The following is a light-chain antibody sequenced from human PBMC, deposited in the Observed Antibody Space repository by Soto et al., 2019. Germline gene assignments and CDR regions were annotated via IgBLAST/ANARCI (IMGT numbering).Light chain of an antibody. CDR1: QSVSSY. J-gene: IGKJ1*01. CDR2: DSS. V-gene: IGKV3-11*01. Sequence: EIVLTQFPATLSLSPGDGATLSCRASQSVSSYLAWYQQKRGQAPRLLIYDSSNRATGIPARFSGSGSGTDFTLTISSLEPEDFAVYYCQQRSNWPRTFGQGTKGDIK. CDR3: QQRSNWPRT.